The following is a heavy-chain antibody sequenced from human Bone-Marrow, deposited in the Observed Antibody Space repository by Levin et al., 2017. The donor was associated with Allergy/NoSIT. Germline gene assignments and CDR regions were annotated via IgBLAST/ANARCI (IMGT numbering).Heavy chain of an antibody. CDR3: ARERNRFFDT. Sequence: GGSLRLSCAASGFSLSTYWMSWVRQAPGKGLEWVASIKQDGSERTYGDSVKGRFTISRDTAKNSVYLQMNSLRAGDTAVYLCARERNRFFDTWGQGILVTVSS. D-gene: IGHD2/OR15-2a*01. V-gene: IGHV3-7*01. CDR1: GFSLSTYW. CDR2: IKQDGSER. J-gene: IGHJ4*02.